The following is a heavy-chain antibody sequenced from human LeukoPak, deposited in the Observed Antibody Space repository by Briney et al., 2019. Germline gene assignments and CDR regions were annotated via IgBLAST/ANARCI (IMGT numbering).Heavy chain of an antibody. CDR3: ARLLPYDYVWGSYHFDY. V-gene: IGHV3-11*01. Sequence: GGSLRLSCAASGFTFSDYYMSWIRQAPGKGLEWVSYISSSGSTIYYADSVKGRFTISRDNAKNSLYLQMNSLRAEDTAVYYCARLLPYDYVWGSYHFDYWGQGTLVTVSS. D-gene: IGHD3-16*01. J-gene: IGHJ4*02. CDR2: ISSSGSTI. CDR1: GFTFSDYY.